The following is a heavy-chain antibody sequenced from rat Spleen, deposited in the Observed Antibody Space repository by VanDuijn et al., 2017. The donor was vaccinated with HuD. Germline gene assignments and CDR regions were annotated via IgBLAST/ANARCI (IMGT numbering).Heavy chain of an antibody. CDR3: TRLPYYYDGTYYYFMDA. D-gene: IGHD1-12*02. CDR2: ITTGGGNT. J-gene: IGHJ4*01. CDR1: GFTFSTYG. V-gene: IGHV5S13*01. Sequence: EVQLVESDGGLVQPGRSLKLSCAASGFTFSTYGMAWVRQAPTKGLEWVASITTGGGNTYYRDSVKGRFTISRDNAKSTLYLQMDSLRSEDTATYYCTRLPYYYDGTYYYFMDAWGQGASVTVSS.